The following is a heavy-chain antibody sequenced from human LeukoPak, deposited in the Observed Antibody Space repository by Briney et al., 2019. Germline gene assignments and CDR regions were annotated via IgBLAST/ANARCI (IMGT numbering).Heavy chain of an antibody. CDR1: GGTFSSYA. J-gene: IGHJ6*03. CDR3: ASGNPPFMNYGSGSYSYYYYYMDV. CDR2: INPSGGST. V-gene: IGHV1-69*04. Sequence: ASVKVSCKASGGTFSSYAISWVRQAPGQGLEWMGIINPSGGSTSYAQKFQGRVTITADKSTSTAYMELSSLRSEDTAVYYCASGNPPFMNYGSGSYSYYYYYMDVWGKGTTVTVSS. D-gene: IGHD3-10*01.